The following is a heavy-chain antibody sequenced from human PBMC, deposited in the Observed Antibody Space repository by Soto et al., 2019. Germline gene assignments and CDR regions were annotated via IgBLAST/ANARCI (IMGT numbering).Heavy chain of an antibody. CDR2: MNPYTGNA. D-gene: IGHD3-22*01. Sequence: ASVKVSCKXPGDTFTKYDINWVRQASGQGLEWMGWMNPYTGNADYAQKFQGRVTMTRNTSISTAYMELSGLTSEDTAVYYCARCAYYYDSSGYSWGQGTPVTVPQ. CDR3: ARCAYYYDSSGYS. V-gene: IGHV1-8*01. CDR1: GDTFTKYD. J-gene: IGHJ5*02.